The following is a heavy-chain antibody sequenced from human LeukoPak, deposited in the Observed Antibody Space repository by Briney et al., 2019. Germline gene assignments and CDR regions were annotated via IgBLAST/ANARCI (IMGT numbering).Heavy chain of an antibody. CDR3: ARDSARNWFDP. J-gene: IGHJ5*02. CDR2: ISSSGSTI. CDR1: AFTFSSYE. Sequence: GGSLRLSCAASAFTFSSYEMNWVRQAPGKGLEWVSYISSSGSTIYYADSVKGRFTISRDNAKNSLYLQMNSLRAEDTAVYYCARDSARNWFDPWGQGTLVTVSS. V-gene: IGHV3-48*03.